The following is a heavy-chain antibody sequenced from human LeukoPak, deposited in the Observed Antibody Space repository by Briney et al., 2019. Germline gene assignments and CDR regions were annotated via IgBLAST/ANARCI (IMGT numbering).Heavy chain of an antibody. D-gene: IGHD3-10*01. CDR1: GYTFTNYG. Sequence: ASVTVSCKASGYTFTNYGISWVRPAPGQGGEWMGWISPNSGGKNHPQKFQGRITITRDKAISTAYMELSILRSDDTAVYYCGRDRAPFAFLLDVSCDYWGEGTLVTVSS. CDR2: ISPNSGGK. J-gene: IGHJ4*02. V-gene: IGHV1-2*02. CDR3: GRDRAPFAFLLDVSCDY.